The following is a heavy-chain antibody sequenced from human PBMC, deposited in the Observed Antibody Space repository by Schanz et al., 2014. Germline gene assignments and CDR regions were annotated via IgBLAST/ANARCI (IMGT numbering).Heavy chain of an antibody. Sequence: EVQLVESGGGLIHPGGSLRLSCAVSGFTVSTNYMTWVRQAPGKGLEWISYISFSGNTIYYADSVKGRFTISRDNSKNTLFLQMSSLRAEDTAVYDYAREDCSATSCYFRYWGQGTLVTVSS. CDR2: SFSGNTI. V-gene: IGHV3-53*01. D-gene: IGHD2-21*01. J-gene: IGHJ4*02. CDR3: AREDCSATSCYFRY. CDR1: GFTVSTNY.